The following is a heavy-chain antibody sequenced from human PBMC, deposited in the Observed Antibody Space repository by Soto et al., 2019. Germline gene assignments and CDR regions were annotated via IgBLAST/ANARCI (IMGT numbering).Heavy chain of an antibody. CDR2: MDPNSGST. V-gene: IGHV1-8*01. D-gene: IGHD3-3*01. CDR3: ARERKFDFWRKGLDV. CDR1: GYTFTTYD. Sequence: QAQLVQSGVEVRKPGASVKVSCKASGYTFTTYDINWVRQAPGQGLEWLGWMDPNSGSTGYAQNFQGRITMTRNISRNTAHMELSSLQSEDTAVYYCARERKFDFWRKGLDVWGQGTTVTVSS. J-gene: IGHJ6*02.